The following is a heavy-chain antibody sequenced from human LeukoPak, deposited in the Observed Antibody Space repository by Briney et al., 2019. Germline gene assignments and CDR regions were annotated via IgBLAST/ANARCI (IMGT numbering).Heavy chain of an antibody. CDR2: ISGSGGST. V-gene: IGHV3-23*01. CDR3: AKINSGYYYSDY. CDR1: GFTFSSYA. J-gene: IGHJ4*02. Sequence: GGSLRLSCAASGFTFSSYAMSWVRQAPGKGLEWVSAISGSGGSTYYADSVKGRFTISIDNSKNTLYLQMNSLRAEDTAVYYCAKINSGYYYSDYWGQGTLVTVSS. D-gene: IGHD3-22*01.